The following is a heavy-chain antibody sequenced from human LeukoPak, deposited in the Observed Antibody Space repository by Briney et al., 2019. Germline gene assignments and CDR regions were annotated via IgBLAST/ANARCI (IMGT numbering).Heavy chain of an antibody. D-gene: IGHD3-10*01. CDR1: GYTLTELS. CDR3: ATDMGYYYGSGSYVRTPD. V-gene: IGHV1-24*01. CDR2: FDPEDGET. Sequence: GASVKVSYKVSGYTLTELSMHWVRQAPGKGLEWMGGFDPEDGETIYAQKFQGRVTMTEDTSTDTAYMELSSLRSEDTAVYYCATDMGYYYGSGSYVRTPDWGQGTLVTVSS. J-gene: IGHJ4*02.